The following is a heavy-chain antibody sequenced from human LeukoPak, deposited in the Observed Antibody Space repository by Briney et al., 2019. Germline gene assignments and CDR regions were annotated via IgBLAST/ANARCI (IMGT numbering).Heavy chain of an antibody. J-gene: IGHJ6*03. CDR3: ARITIFGVVQYYYYYYMDV. CDR2: IYYSGST. D-gene: IGHD3-3*01. Sequence: SETLSLTCTVSGGSISSSSYYWGWIRQPPGKGLEWIGSIYYSGSTYYNPSLKSRVTISVDTSKNQFSLKLSSVTAADTAAYYCARITIFGVVQYYYYYYMDVWGKGTTVTVSS. V-gene: IGHV4-39*01. CDR1: GGSISSSSYY.